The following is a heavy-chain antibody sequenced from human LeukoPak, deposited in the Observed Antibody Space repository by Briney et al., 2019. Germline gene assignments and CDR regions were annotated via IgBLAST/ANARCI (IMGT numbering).Heavy chain of an antibody. CDR1: GGSFSGYY. D-gene: IGHD1-1*01. CDR2: IYYSGST. V-gene: IGHV4-34*01. Sequence: SETLSLTCAVYGGSFSGYYWSWIRQPPGKGLEWIGTIYYSGSTYYNPSLKSRVTISVDTSKNQFSLKLTSVTAADTAVYYCARPVPSRLGWFDPWGQGTLVTVSS. CDR3: ARPVPSRLGWFDP. J-gene: IGHJ5*02.